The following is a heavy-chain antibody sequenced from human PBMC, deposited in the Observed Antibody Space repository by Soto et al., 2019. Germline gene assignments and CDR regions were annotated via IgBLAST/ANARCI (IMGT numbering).Heavy chain of an antibody. Sequence: GGSLRLSCAASGFTFSSYSMNWVRQAPGKGLEWVSSISSSSSYIYYADSVKGRFTISRDNAKNSLYLQMNSLRAEDTAVYYCARDSDTTIAVAGTGSYYGMDVWGQGTTVTVSS. CDR3: ARDSDTTIAVAGTGSYYGMDV. D-gene: IGHD6-19*01. J-gene: IGHJ6*02. CDR2: ISSSSSYI. V-gene: IGHV3-21*01. CDR1: GFTFSSYS.